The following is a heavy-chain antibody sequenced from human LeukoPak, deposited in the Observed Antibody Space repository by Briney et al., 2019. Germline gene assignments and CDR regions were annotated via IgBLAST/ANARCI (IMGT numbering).Heavy chain of an antibody. J-gene: IGHJ4*02. D-gene: IGHD6-6*01. V-gene: IGHV4-4*07. CDR2: IYTSGST. CDR3: ARGDAIMSSSSPGFDY. Sequence: SETLSLTCTVSGGSISSYYWSWIRQPAGKGLEWIGRIYTSGSTNHNPSLKSRVTMSVDTSKNQFSLKLSSVTAADTAVYYCARGDAIMSSSSPGFDYWGQGTLVTVSS. CDR1: GGSISSYY.